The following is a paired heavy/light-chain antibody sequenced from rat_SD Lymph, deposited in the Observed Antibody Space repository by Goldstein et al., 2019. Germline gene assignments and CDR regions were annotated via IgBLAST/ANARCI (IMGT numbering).Heavy chain of an antibody. J-gene: IGHJ2*01. Sequence: QVTLKESGPGILQPSQTLSLTCSFSGFSLSTSGICVSWIRQPSGKGLEWLATICWEDSKGYNPSLKNRLTISKDTSNNQAFLKITSVDTADTAIYYCARSFTIAAIFDYWGQGVMVTVSS. CDR1: GFSLSTSGIC. V-gene: IGHV8-17*01. D-gene: IGHD1-2*01. CDR3: ARSFTIAAIFDY. CDR2: ICWEDSK.
Light chain of an antibody. J-gene: IGKJ2-3*01. CDR1: QSLLDSDGNTY. V-gene: IGKV2S26*01. CDR3: MQATHAPYT. CDR2: LVS. Sequence: DVVLTQTPSILSATIGQSVSISCRSSQSLLDSDGNTYLYWFLQRPGQSPQRLIYLVSNLGSGVPNRFSGSGSGTDFTLKISGVEAEDLGVYYCMQATHAPYTFGAGTKLELK.